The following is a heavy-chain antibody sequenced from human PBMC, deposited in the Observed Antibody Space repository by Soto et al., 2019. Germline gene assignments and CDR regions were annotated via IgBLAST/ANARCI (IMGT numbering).Heavy chain of an antibody. CDR1: GYTFTSYG. CDR3: ARDLEDMITFGGFIVNPFDY. J-gene: IGHJ4*02. V-gene: IGHV1-18*01. CDR2: ISAYNGNT. D-gene: IGHD3-16*02. Sequence: QVQLVQSGAEVKKPGASVKVSCKASGYTFTSYGISWVRQAPGQGLEWMGWISAYNGNTNYAQKLQGRVTMTTDTSTSTAYMELRSLRSDDTAVYYCARDLEDMITFGGFIVNPFDYWVQGPLVTVSS.